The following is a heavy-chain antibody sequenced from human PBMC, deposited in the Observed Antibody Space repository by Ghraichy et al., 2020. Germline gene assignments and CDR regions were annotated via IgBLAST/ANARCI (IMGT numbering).Heavy chain of an antibody. J-gene: IGHJ4*02. CDR2: ISGSGGST. CDR1: GFTFSSFG. V-gene: IGHV3-23*01. CDR3: AKPGGYKYGYPPDY. D-gene: IGHD5-18*01. Sequence: GGSLRLSCAASGFTFSSFGMSWVRQAPGKGLEWVSGISGSGGSTYYADSVEGRFTISRDNSRNTLYLEMNSVRAEDTAVYYCAKPGGYKYGYPPDYWGQGTLVTVSS.